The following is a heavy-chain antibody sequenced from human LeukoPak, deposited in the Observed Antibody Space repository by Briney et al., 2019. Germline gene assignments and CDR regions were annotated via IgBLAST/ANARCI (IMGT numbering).Heavy chain of an antibody. CDR2: ISAYNGNT. CDR3: ARHFGSVRGVITSPGGY. CDR1: GYTFTSYG. Sequence: EASVKVSCKASGYTFTSYGISWVQQAPGQGLEWMGWISAYNGNTNYAQKLQGRVTMTTDTSTSTAYMELRSLRSDDTAVYYCARHFGSVRGVITSPGGYWGQGTLVTLSS. V-gene: IGHV1-18*01. D-gene: IGHD3-10*01. J-gene: IGHJ4*02.